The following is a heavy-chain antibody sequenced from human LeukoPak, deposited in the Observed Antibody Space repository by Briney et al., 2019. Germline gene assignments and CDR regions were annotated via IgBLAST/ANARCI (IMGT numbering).Heavy chain of an antibody. CDR3: ARGSTYYDSSGQVPFDY. V-gene: IGHV3-23*01. CDR1: GFTFSSYA. D-gene: IGHD3-22*01. CDR2: VSGSGHST. Sequence: GGSLRLSCAASGFTFSSYAMSWVRQAPGKGLEWVSAVSGSGHSTYYADSVKGRFTISRDNSQNTLYLQMNSLRAEDTAVYYCARGSTYYDSSGQVPFDYWGQGTLVTVSS. J-gene: IGHJ4*02.